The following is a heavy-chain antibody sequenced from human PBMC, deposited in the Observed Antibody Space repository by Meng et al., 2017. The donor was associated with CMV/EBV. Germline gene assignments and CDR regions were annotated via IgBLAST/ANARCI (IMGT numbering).Heavy chain of an antibody. CDR1: GFTFSDYC. CDR2: ISSSGSTI. J-gene: IGHJ4*02. CDR3: ARDGYCSSTSCYAVAY. D-gene: IGHD2-2*03. V-gene: IGHV3-11*04. Sequence: GESLKISCAASGFTFSDYCMSWIRQAPGKGLEWVSYISSSGSTIYYADSVKGRFTISRDNAKNSLYLQMNSLRAEDTAVYYCARDGYCSSTSCYAVAYWGQGTLVTVSS.